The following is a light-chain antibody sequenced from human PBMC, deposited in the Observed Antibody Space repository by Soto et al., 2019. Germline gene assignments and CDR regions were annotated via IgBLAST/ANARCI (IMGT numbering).Light chain of an antibody. CDR1: QSGSSSY. J-gene: IGKJ1*01. V-gene: IGKV3-20*01. CDR2: GAS. Sequence: EIVLTQPPGTLSLSPGERATLSCRASQSGSSSYLAWYQQKPGQAPRLLIYGASSRATGIPDRFSGSGSGTDFTLTISRLEPEDFAVYYCQQYDSSQRTFGQGTKVDVK. CDR3: QQYDSSQRT.